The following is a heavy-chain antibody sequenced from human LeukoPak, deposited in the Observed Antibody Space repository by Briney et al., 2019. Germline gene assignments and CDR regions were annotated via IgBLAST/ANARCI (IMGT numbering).Heavy chain of an antibody. CDR1: GNYW. V-gene: IGHV3-74*01. CDR2: INSDGSWT. D-gene: IGHD2/OR15-2a*01. Sequence: GGSLRLSCAASGNYWMHWVRQAPGKGLVWVSHINSDGSWTGYADSVKGRFTISKDNAKNTVYLQMNNLRAEDTAVYYCVSFYEAYWGRGTLVTVSS. CDR3: VSFYEAY. J-gene: IGHJ4*02.